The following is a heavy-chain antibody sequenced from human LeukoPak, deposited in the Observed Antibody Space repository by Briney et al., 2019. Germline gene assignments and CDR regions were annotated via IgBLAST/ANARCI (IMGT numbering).Heavy chain of an antibody. J-gene: IGHJ4*02. CDR1: GDTFTGNY. V-gene: IGHV1-2*02. D-gene: IGHD6-13*01. CDR2: INPNGDDT. Sequence: ASVKVSCKAAGDTFTGNYMHWVRQAPGQGLEWMGWINPNGDDTKYAQKFQGRVTMTRDTSISTAYMELSRLRSDDTAAYYCARSPGIAAAGSNFDYWGQGTLVTVSS. CDR3: ARSPGIAAAGSNFDY.